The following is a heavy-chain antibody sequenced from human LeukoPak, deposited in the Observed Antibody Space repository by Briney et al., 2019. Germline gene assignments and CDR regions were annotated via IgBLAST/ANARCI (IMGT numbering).Heavy chain of an antibody. CDR1: GFTFCSYA. V-gene: IGHV3-30-3*01. CDR3: ARDADHSSGWYGPFDY. Sequence: GGSLRLSCAASGFTFCSYAMHWVRQAPGKGLEWVAVISYDGSNKYYADSVKGRFTISRDNSKNTLYLQMNSLRAEDTAVYYCARDADHSSGWYGPFDYWGQGTLVTVSS. D-gene: IGHD6-19*01. CDR2: ISYDGSNK. J-gene: IGHJ4*02.